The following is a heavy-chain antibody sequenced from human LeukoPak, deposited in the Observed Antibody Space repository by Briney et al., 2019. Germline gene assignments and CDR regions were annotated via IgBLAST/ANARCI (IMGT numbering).Heavy chain of an antibody. D-gene: IGHD6-13*01. CDR1: GGTFSSYA. CDR3: AREWQQPVTVIDP. J-gene: IGHJ5*02. Sequence: SVKVSCKASGGTFSSYAISWVRQAPGQGLEWMGGIIPIFGTANYAQKFQGRVTITADESTSTAYMELSSLRSEDTAVYYCAREWQQPVTVIDPWGQGTLVTVSS. CDR2: IIPIFGTA. V-gene: IGHV1-69*01.